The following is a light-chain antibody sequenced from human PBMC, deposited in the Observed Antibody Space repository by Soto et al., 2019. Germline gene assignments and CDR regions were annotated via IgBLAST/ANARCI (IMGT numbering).Light chain of an antibody. Sequence: DIQTAQSPSSVSACVGYRVSITCPAIQGISNWLAWYQQKPGKAPKLLIYAASSLQSGVPSRFSGSGSGTDFTLTISSLQPEDFATYFCQQANSFQSFSFGPGPKVDIK. CDR1: QGISNW. V-gene: IGKV1D-12*01. CDR2: AAS. CDR3: QQANSFQSFS. J-gene: IGKJ3*01.